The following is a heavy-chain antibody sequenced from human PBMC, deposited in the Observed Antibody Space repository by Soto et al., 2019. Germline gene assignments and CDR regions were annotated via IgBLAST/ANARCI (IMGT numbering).Heavy chain of an antibody. CDR1: GDSIRTFS. J-gene: IGHJ4*02. V-gene: IGHV4-59*08. CDR2: ISYFGTT. D-gene: IGHD5-18*01. Sequence: QVQLQESGPGLVKPSENLYLTCTVSGDSIRTFSWSWVRQPPGKGLQWIGYISYFGTTNYNPSLKSRVTISLDTSKNHFSLQLSSVTAADTAMYFCARHGSTVDTELAFDYWGQGTLVTVAS. CDR3: ARHGSTVDTELAFDY.